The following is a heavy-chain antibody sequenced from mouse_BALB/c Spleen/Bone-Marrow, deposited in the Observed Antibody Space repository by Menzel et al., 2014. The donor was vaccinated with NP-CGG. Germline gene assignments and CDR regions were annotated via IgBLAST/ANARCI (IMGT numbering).Heavy chain of an antibody. CDR3: ARYGYDYFDY. D-gene: IGHD2-2*01. V-gene: IGHV7-3*02. J-gene: IGHJ2*01. CDR2: IRNKANGYTT. Sequence: EVHLVESGGGLVQPGGSLRLSCATSGFTFTDYYMSWVRQPPGKTLEWLGFIRNKANGYTTEYSASVKGRFTISRDNSQSILYLQMNTLGAEDSATYYCARYGYDYFDYWGQGTTLTVSS. CDR1: GFTFTDYY.